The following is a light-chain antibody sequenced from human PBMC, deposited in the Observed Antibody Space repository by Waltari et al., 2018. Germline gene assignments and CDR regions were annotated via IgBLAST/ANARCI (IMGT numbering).Light chain of an antibody. CDR2: DVS. CDR1: SSAVGAYNY. Sequence: QSALTQPASVSGSPGQSITISCSGSSSAVGAYNYVSWYQQHPGKAPRLIIYDVSNRPSGVSNRFSGSRSGNTASLTISGLQAEDEADYYCASYTTSDSYVFGTGTEVTVL. CDR3: ASYTTSDSYV. V-gene: IGLV2-14*03. J-gene: IGLJ1*01.